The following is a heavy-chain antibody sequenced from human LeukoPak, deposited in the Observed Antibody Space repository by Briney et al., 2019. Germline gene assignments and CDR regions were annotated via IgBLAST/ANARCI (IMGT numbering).Heavy chain of an antibody. D-gene: IGHD1-14*01. CDR3: AKGSPRGGLYY. CDR1: DLTISTFT. V-gene: IGHV3-48*01. J-gene: IGHJ4*02. CDR2: ISSSSRTI. Sequence: GGTLRLSCAASDLTISTFTMHWVRQAPGKGLEWVSSISSSSRTINYADSLKGRFSVTRDNANNSMYLQMNDLRREYTALYYCAKGSPRGGLYYWGQGTLVTVSS.